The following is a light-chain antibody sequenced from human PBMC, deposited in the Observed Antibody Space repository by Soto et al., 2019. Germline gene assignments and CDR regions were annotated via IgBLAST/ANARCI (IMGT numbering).Light chain of an antibody. CDR1: RIFSNN. CDR2: AAF. Sequence: IVVIHSPPTLSPSPGERAYLSFSASRIFSNNLAWYQQKPGQPPRLLMYAAFTRVGGVPARFSGSASGTEFTLTTSSLQSEDFATYYCQLYYNWPRWTFGQGTKVDIK. V-gene: IGKV3-15*01. J-gene: IGKJ1*01. CDR3: QLYYNWPRWT.